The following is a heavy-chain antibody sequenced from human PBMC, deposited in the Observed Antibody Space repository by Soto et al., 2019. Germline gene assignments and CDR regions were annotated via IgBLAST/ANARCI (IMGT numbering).Heavy chain of an antibody. CDR3: ANYFRARPWWCT. CDR2: INYRWPA. CDR1: GGSTNNSTSF. V-gene: IGHV4-39*02. J-gene: IGHJ5*02. D-gene: IGHD2-8*02. Sequence: SETLSLTCSVSGGSTNNSTSFWGWLRQSPGKGLEWIATINYRWPAEYNPSLKSRVTVSVDRSWNVLSLQLYHVTAPDTAVYYCANYFRARPWWCTWSQGTLVSVSS.